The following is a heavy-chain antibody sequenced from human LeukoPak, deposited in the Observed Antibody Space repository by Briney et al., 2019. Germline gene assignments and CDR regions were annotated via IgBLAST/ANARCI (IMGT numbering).Heavy chain of an antibody. CDR2: ISAYSGNT. V-gene: IGHV1-18*01. CDR1: GYTFTSYG. D-gene: IGHD3-22*01. J-gene: IGHJ5*02. Sequence: ASVKVSCKASGYTFTSYGISWVRQAPGQGLEWMGWISAYSGNTNYAQKLQGRVTMTTDTSTSTAYMELRSLRSDDTAVYYCARGDYYDSSGNWFDPWGQGTLVTVSS. CDR3: ARGDYYDSSGNWFDP.